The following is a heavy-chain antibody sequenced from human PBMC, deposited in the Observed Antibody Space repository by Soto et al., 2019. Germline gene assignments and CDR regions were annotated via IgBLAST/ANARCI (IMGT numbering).Heavy chain of an antibody. J-gene: IGHJ4*02. CDR2: VYYSGST. Sequence: WTWIRQHPGKGLEWIGSVYYSGSTNYNPSLKSRVTISVDTSKNHFSLELSSVSAADTAVYYCARGAGGNFYFDYWGQGTLVTVSS. D-gene: IGHD2-21*02. CDR3: ARGAGGNFYFDY. V-gene: IGHV4-31*02.